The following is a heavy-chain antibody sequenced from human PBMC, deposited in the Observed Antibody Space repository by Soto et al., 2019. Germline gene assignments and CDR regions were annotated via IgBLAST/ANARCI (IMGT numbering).Heavy chain of an antibody. Sequence: GSLRLSCAASGFTFSTYSMNWGRQAPGKGLEWVSSISSSSSYIYYADSVKGRFTISRDNAKNSLYLQMNSLRAEDTAVYYCARYDSSGYYWPYYYYGMDVGGQGT. V-gene: IGHV3-21*01. CDR2: ISSSSSYI. CDR1: GFTFSTYS. CDR3: ARYDSSGYYWPYYYYGMDV. D-gene: IGHD3-22*01. J-gene: IGHJ6*02.